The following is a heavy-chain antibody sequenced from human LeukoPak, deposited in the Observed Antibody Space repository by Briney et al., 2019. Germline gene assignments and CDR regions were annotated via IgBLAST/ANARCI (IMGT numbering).Heavy chain of an antibody. D-gene: IGHD2-2*02. CDR3: ARRVQYCSSTSCYTNWFDP. CDR1: GGSISSSSYY. Sequence: SETLSLTCTVSGGSISSSSYYWGWIRQPPGKGLEWIGSIYYSGSTYYNPSLKSRVTISVDTSKNQFSLKLSSVTAADTAVYYCARRVQYCSSTSCYTNWFDPWGQGTLVTVPS. J-gene: IGHJ5*02. V-gene: IGHV4-39*01. CDR2: IYYSGST.